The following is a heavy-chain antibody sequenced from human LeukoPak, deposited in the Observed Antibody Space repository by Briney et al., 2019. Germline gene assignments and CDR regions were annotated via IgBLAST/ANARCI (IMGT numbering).Heavy chain of an antibody. Sequence: GGSLRLSCAASGFIFSNYAMSWVRQAPGKGLEWVSAILGSGGSTYYADSVKGRFTVYRDNSKSNLYLQMNSLRAEDTALYYCAKWGDYDILTGYYVPDYWGQGTLVTVSS. J-gene: IGHJ4*02. CDR2: ILGSGGST. CDR1: GFIFSNYA. D-gene: IGHD3-9*01. CDR3: AKWGDYDILTGYYVPDY. V-gene: IGHV3-23*01.